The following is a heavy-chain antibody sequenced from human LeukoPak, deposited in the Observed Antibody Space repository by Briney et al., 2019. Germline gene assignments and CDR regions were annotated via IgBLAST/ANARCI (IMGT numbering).Heavy chain of an antibody. Sequence: ASVKVSCKASGYTFTSYDINWVRQAPGQRLEWMGWINAGNGNTKYSQKFQGRVTITRDTSASTAYMELSSLRSEDTAVYYCARNIAAAGTRAGGYYYYYGMDVWGQGTTVTVSS. V-gene: IGHV1-3*01. J-gene: IGHJ6*02. CDR1: GYTFTSYD. CDR3: ARNIAAAGTRAGGYYYYYGMDV. D-gene: IGHD6-13*01. CDR2: INAGNGNT.